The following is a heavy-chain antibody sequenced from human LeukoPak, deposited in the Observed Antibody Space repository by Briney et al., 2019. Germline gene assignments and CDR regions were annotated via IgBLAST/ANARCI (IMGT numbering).Heavy chain of an antibody. CDR2: IYYSGST. Sequence: GSLRLSCAASGFTVSSNYMSWVRQPPGKGLEWIGYIYYSGSTNYNPSLKSRVTISVDTSKNQFSLKLSSVTAADTAVYYCARDSSSWNYWGQGTLVTVSS. D-gene: IGHD6-13*01. V-gene: IGHV4-59*02. CDR1: GFTVSSNY. J-gene: IGHJ4*02. CDR3: ARDSSSWNY.